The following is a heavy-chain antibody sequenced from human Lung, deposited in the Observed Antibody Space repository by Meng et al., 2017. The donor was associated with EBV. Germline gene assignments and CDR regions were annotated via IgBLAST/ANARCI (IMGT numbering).Heavy chain of an antibody. CDR2: IYYSGIT. CDR3: ARGADEYGGNAFDF. CDR1: GASISSAYNY. Sequence: QWQLAESDPSLVEPSQTLSLLCTVSGASISSAYNYWTWIRQRPGRGLVWIGYIYYSGITYYNPSLQIRLTISADTSKNQFSLMLTSLTAADTAVYYCARGADEYGGNAFDFWGQGALVTVSS. V-gene: IGHV4-31*03. J-gene: IGHJ4*02. D-gene: IGHD4-23*01.